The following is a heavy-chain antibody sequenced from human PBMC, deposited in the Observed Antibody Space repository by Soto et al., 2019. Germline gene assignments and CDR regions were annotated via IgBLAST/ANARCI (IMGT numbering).Heavy chain of an antibody. CDR1: GFSVSVNL. Sequence: EEQLVESVGGLVQPGGSLRLSCAASGFSVSVNLMNWVRQAPGKGLEWVSVINGAGSADYTDSVKGRFTISRDISKNTLDLQMNSLRAEDTAVYYCVRENYYYGMDVWGQGTTVTVS. J-gene: IGHJ6*02. CDR3: VRENYYYGMDV. CDR2: INGAGSA. V-gene: IGHV3-66*01.